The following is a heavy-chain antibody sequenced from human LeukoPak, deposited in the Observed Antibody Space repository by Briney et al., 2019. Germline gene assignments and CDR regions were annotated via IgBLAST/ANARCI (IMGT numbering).Heavy chain of an antibody. V-gene: IGHV4-39*01. CDR3: ARMGRGATYDP. D-gene: IGHD1-26*01. CDR1: GGSISSSSYY. J-gene: IGHJ5*02. Sequence: SETLPLTCTVSGGSISSSSYYWGWIRQPPGKGLEWIGSIYYSGSTYYNPSLKSRVTISVDTSKNQFSLKLSSVTAADTAVYYCARMGRGATYDPWGQGTLVTVSS. CDR2: IYYSGST.